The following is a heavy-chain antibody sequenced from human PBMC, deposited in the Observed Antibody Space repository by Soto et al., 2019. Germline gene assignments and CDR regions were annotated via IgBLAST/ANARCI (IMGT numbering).Heavy chain of an antibody. CDR1: GFTFSSYW. V-gene: IGHV3-7*01. D-gene: IGHD2-8*02. Sequence: EVQLVESGGGLVQPGGSLRLSCAASGFTFSSYWMTWVRQAPGKGLEWVANINQDGSEKYYVDSVQGRFTISRDNAKNSLYLQMGSRRADDPAGYYFARGAAYCTADSCYHRNYFDDWGQGTLVTVSS. J-gene: IGHJ4*02. CDR2: INQDGSEK. CDR3: ARGAAYCTADSCYHRNYFDD.